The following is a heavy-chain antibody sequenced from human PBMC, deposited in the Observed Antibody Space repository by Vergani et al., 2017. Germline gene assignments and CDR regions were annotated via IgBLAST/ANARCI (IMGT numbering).Heavy chain of an antibody. Sequence: QVQLQESGPGLVKPSETLTLTCDVSDSSIMTNPYWGWFRQSPGKGLEWIGCIHHSGDSHYNSSLKSRVSISIVSSSKFSLSLTSLTAADTAIYYCAGHRGSGGFFPSSYFYGIDVWGHGTTVTVSS. CDR2: IHHSGDS. D-gene: IGHD3-10*01. CDR3: AGHRGSGGFFPSSYFYGIDV. CDR1: DSSIMTNPY. J-gene: IGHJ6*02. V-gene: IGHV4-38-2*01.